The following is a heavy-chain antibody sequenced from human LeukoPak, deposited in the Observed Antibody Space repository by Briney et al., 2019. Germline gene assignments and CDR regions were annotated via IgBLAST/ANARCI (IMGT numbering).Heavy chain of an antibody. D-gene: IGHD2-21*01. Sequence: SQTLSLTCTVSGGSISSGDYCGSWIRQPPGKGLEWIGYIFYTGSTYYNPSLKSRVTISVDTSKNQFSLRLSSVTAADTAVYYCASLAYYSFDYWGQGTLVTVSS. J-gene: IGHJ4*02. CDR1: GGSISSGDYC. CDR3: ASLAYYSFDY. V-gene: IGHV4-30-4*01. CDR2: IFYTGST.